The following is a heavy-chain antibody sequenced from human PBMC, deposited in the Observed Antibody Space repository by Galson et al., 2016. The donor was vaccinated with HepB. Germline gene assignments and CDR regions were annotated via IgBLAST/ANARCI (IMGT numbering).Heavy chain of an antibody. CDR2: ITYDGSNK. CDR1: GFTFSSYG. D-gene: IGHD2-2*01. V-gene: IGHV3-30*18. J-gene: IGHJ4*02. Sequence: SLRLSCAASGFTFSSYGMHWVRQAPGKGLEWVAFITYDGSNKKSADSVTGRFTISRDNSKKTLYLQMNSLRAEDTAVYYCAKDGRIYCSSASCHDHFHYWGQGTLVTVSA. CDR3: AKDGRIYCSSASCHDHFHY.